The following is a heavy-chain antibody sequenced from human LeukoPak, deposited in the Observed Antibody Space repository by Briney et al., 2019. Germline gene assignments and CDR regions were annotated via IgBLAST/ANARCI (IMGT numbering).Heavy chain of an antibody. J-gene: IGHJ3*02. Sequence: GGSLRLSCAASGFTFSSYWMHWVRQAPGKGLVWVSRINSDGSSTSYADSVKGRFTISRDNAKNTLYLQMNSLRADDTAVYYCARVQGHPPNGLDIWGQGTMVTVSS. CDR1: GFTFSSYW. CDR2: INSDGSST. D-gene: IGHD2-8*01. CDR3: ARVQGHPPNGLDI. V-gene: IGHV3-74*01.